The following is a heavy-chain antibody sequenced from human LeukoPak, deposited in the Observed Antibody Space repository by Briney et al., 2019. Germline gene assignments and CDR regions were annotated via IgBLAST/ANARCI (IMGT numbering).Heavy chain of an antibody. J-gene: IGHJ4*02. CDR3: ARGPKGGVPNRYYYDSSYFDS. Sequence: GGSLRLSCAASGFTFSSYSMNWVRQAPGKGLEWVSYISSSSSTIYYADSVKGRFTISRDNAKNSLYLQMNSLRDEDTAVYYCARGPKGGVPNRYYYDSSYFDSWGQGTLVTVSS. CDR2: ISSSSSTI. D-gene: IGHD3-22*01. CDR1: GFTFSSYS. V-gene: IGHV3-48*02.